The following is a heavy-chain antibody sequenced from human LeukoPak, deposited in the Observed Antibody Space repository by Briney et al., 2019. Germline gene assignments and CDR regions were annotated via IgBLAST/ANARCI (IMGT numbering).Heavy chain of an antibody. Sequence: WASVKVSCKASGYTFTGYYMHWVRQAPGQGLEWMGWINPNSGGTNYAQKFQGRVTMTRDTSISTAYVELSRLRSDDTAVYYCARGYCSSTSCYYYYMDVWGKGTTVTISS. J-gene: IGHJ6*03. V-gene: IGHV1-2*02. D-gene: IGHD2-2*01. CDR1: GYTFTGYY. CDR2: INPNSGGT. CDR3: ARGYCSSTSCYYYYMDV.